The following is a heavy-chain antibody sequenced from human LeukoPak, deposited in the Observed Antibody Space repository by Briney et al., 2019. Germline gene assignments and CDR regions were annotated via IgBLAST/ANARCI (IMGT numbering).Heavy chain of an antibody. CDR2: INSDGSST. CDR3: ARKIAAAFSAFDI. Sequence: GGSLRLSCAASGLTFSSYWMHWVRQAPGKGLVWVSRINSDGSSTSYADSVKGRFTISRDNAKNTLYLQMNSLRAEDTAVYYCARKIAAAFSAFDIWGQGTMVTVSS. CDR1: GLTFSSYW. D-gene: IGHD6-13*01. J-gene: IGHJ3*02. V-gene: IGHV3-74*01.